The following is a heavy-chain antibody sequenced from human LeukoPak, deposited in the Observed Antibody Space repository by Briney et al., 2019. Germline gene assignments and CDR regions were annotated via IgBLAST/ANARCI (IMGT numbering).Heavy chain of an antibody. J-gene: IGHJ5*01. V-gene: IGHV3-7*01. CDR3: AKEGAYPIITYDS. CDR2: IKRDGNEK. Sequence: PGGSLRLSCAASGFTFSRYWMNWVRQAPGKGLEWVANIKRDGNEKNYVDSVKGRFSISRDNAKNSLYLQMDSLRAEDTAVYHCAKEGAYPIITYDSWGQGALVTVSS. D-gene: IGHD3-10*01. CDR1: GFTFSRYW.